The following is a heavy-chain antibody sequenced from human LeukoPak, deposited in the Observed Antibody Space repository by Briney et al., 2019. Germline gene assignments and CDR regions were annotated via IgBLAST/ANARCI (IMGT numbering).Heavy chain of an antibody. D-gene: IGHD6-19*01. Sequence: SETLSRTCTVSGGSISSGSYYWSWIRQPAGKGLEWIGRIYTSGSTNYNPSLKSRVTISVDTSKNQFSLKLSSVTAADTAVYYCARESPDLYSSGWYPAGYYYYYMDVWGKGTTVTISS. J-gene: IGHJ6*03. CDR2: IYTSGST. CDR3: ARESPDLYSSGWYPAGYYYYYMDV. CDR1: GGSISSGSYY. V-gene: IGHV4-61*02.